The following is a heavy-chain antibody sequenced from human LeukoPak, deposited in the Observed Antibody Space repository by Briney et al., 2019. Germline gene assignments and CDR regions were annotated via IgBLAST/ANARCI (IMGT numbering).Heavy chain of an antibody. CDR1: GFTFSSYS. V-gene: IGHV3-21*01. D-gene: IGHD3-22*01. Sequence: GGSLRLSCAASGFTFSSYSMNWVRQAPGKGLKWVSSISSSSSYIYYADSVKGRFTISRDNAKNSLYLQMNSLRAEDTAAYYCARDALYSSGYYDYWGQGTLVTVSS. J-gene: IGHJ4*02. CDR2: ISSSSSYI. CDR3: ARDALYSSGYYDY.